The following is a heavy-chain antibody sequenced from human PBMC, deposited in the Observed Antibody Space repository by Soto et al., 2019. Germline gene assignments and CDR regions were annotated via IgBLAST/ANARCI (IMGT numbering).Heavy chain of an antibody. Sequence: GESLKISCKGSGYSFTTYWLGWVRQVPGKGLEWMGIIYPGDSDTRYSPSFQGQVTISADKSISAAYLQWSSLKASDTAMYFCARRRGLVGSFDYWGRGTLVTVAS. D-gene: IGHD3-9*01. CDR1: GYSFTTYW. V-gene: IGHV5-51*01. CDR3: ARRRGLVGSFDY. J-gene: IGHJ4*02. CDR2: IYPGDSDT.